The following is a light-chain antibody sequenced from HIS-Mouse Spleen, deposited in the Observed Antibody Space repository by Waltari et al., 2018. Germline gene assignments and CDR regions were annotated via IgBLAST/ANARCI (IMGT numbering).Light chain of an antibody. CDR3: AAWDDSLSGPV. CDR1: SSDLGSSTL. Sequence: QSALTQPASVSGSPGQSITISCTGTSSDLGSSTLVSLYQQHPGKAPKLLIYRNNRRPSGVPDRFSGSKSGTSASLAISGLRSEDEADYYCAAWDDSLSGPVFGGGTKLTVL. J-gene: IGLJ3*02. CDR2: RNN. V-gene: IGLV1-47*01.